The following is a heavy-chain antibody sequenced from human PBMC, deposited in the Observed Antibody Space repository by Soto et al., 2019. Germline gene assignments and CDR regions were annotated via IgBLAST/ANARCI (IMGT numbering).Heavy chain of an antibody. J-gene: IGHJ6*02. V-gene: IGHV1-69*05. Sequence: SVKVSCKASGGTFSSYAISWVRQAPGQGLEWMGGIIPIFGSTSYAQKFQGRVTMTRDTSTSTVYMELSSLRSEDTAVCYCASNRDWGSRIYYYYGMDVWGQGTTVTVSS. CDR1: GGTFSSYA. D-gene: IGHD7-27*01. CDR3: ASNRDWGSRIYYYYGMDV. CDR2: IIPIFGST.